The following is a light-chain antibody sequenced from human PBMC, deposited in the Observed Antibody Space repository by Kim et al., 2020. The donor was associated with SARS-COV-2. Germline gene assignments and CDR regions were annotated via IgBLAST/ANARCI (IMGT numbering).Light chain of an antibody. Sequence: DIQMTQSPSSLSASVGDRVTITCRASQGISNYLAWYQQKPGKVPKLLIYSASTSQSGVPSRFSGSGSGTDFTLTISSLQPEDVATYYCQKYNSAPNTFGQGTQLEI. CDR2: SAS. V-gene: IGKV1-27*01. J-gene: IGKJ2*01. CDR1: QGISNY. CDR3: QKYNSAPNT.